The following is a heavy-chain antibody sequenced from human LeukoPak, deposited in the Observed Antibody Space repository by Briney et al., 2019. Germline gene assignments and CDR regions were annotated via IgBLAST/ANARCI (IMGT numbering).Heavy chain of an antibody. D-gene: IGHD6-6*01. CDR1: GGSISSSSYY. V-gene: IGHV4-39*07. Sequence: SETLSLTCTVSGGSISSSSYYWGWIRQPPGKGLEWIGSIYYSGSTYYNPSLKSRVTISVDTSKNQFSLKLSSATAADTAVYYCASSVVAARPGGYFDYWGQGTLVTVSS. CDR3: ASSVVAARPGGYFDY. J-gene: IGHJ4*02. CDR2: IYYSGST.